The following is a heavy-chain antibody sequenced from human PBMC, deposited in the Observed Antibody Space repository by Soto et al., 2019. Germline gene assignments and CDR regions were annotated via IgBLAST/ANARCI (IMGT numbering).Heavy chain of an antibody. V-gene: IGHV3-23*01. CDR3: VRETKNAFDV. CDR2: ISGNGGFT. CDR1: GFSFSYSA. Sequence: GGSLRLSCAASGFSFSYSAMSWVRQAPGKGLECVSGISGNGGFTYYADSVKGRFIISRDNSKDTVDLQMNSLRADDTAVYYCVRETKNAFDVWGQGTVVTVSS. J-gene: IGHJ3*01.